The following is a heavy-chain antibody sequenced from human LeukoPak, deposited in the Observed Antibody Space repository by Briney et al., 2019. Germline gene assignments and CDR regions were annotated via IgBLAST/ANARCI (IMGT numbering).Heavy chain of an antibody. V-gene: IGHV3-48*03. D-gene: IGHD4-23*01. CDR2: ISSRGDSI. CDR1: GFTFSRYE. CDR3: ARESYGGSSEFDY. J-gene: IGHJ4*02. Sequence: GGSLRLSCAASGFTFSRYEMNWVRQAPGKRLEWVSYISSRGDSINYADSVKGRFTISRDNAKNSLYLQMNSLRVEDTAVYYCARESYGGSSEFDYWGRGTLVTVSS.